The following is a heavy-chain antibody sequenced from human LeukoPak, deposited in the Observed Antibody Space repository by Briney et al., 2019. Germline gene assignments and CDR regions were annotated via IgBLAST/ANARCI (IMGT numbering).Heavy chain of an antibody. CDR3: ARVTGPYSSSWCDY. V-gene: IGHV4-4*02. D-gene: IGHD6-13*01. CDR1: GGSISSSNW. J-gene: IGHJ4*02. CDR2: IYHSGST. Sequence: PSGTLSLTCAVSGGSISSSNWWSWVRQPPGKGLEWIGEIYHSGSTNYNPSLKSRVTISVDKSKNQFSLELSSVTAADTAVYFCARVTGPYSSSWCDYWGQGTLVTVSS.